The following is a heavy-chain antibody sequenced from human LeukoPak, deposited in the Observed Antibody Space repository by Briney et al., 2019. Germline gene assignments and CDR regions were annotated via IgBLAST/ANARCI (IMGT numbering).Heavy chain of an antibody. J-gene: IGHJ4*02. CDR3: AKKNLAAAGPNYFDY. Sequence: PGGSLRLSCAASGFTFSTYSMNWVRQAQGKGLEWVSIISGDGATTDYADSVKGRFTISRDNSRNTLYLQMNSLRVEDTAVYYCAKKNLAAAGPNYFDYWGQGTLVTVSS. V-gene: IGHV3-23*01. CDR2: ISGDGATT. CDR1: GFTFSTYS. D-gene: IGHD6-13*01.